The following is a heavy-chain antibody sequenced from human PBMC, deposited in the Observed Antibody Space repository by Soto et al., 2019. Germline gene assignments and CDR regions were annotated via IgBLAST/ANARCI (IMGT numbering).Heavy chain of an antibody. V-gene: IGHV1-46*01. CDR2: INPSGGST. D-gene: IGHD2-15*01. CDR1: GYSFTSYW. Sequence: GESLKISCMPSGYSFTSYWIGWVRQLPGKGLEWMGIINPSGGSTSYAQKFQGRVTMTRDTSTSTVYMELSSLRSEDTAVYYCAREGLWRCSGGSCYLGGMDVWGQGTTVTVSS. CDR3: AREGLWRCSGGSCYLGGMDV. J-gene: IGHJ6*02.